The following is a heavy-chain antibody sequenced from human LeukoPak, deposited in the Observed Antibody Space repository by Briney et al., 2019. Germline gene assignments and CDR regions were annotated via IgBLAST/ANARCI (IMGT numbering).Heavy chain of an antibody. CDR1: GGTFSSYA. Sequence: AVKVSCKASGGTFSSYAISWVRQAPGQGLEWLGGIIPIFGTANYAQKFEGRVTITTDESTSTAYMELSSLRSEDTAVYYCARATLGYCSGGSCYSPFYNYYYMDVWGKRTTITVSS. CDR3: ARATLGYCSGGSCYSPFYNYYYMDV. V-gene: IGHV1-69*05. CDR2: IIPIFGTA. J-gene: IGHJ6*03. D-gene: IGHD2-15*01.